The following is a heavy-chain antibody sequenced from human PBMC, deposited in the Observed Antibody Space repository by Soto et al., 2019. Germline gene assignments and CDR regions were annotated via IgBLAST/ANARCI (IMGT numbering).Heavy chain of an antibody. CDR1: GGSFSGYY. CDR3: ARVAKDCSSTSCYTRYYYYYYMDV. D-gene: IGHD2-2*02. J-gene: IGHJ6*03. V-gene: IGHV4-34*01. CDR2: INHSGST. Sequence: PSETLSLTCAVYGGSFSGYYWSWIRQPPGKGLEWIGEINHSGSTNYNPSLKSRVTISVDTSKNQFSLKLSSVTAADTAVYYCARVAKDCSSTSCYTRYYYYYYMDVWGKGTTVTVSS.